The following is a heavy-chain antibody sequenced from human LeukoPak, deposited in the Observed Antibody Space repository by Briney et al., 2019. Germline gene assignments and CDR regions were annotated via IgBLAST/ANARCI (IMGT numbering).Heavy chain of an antibody. J-gene: IGHJ4*02. Sequence: PGGSLRLSCAASGFTFSSYGMHWVRQAPGKGLEWVAVISYDGSNKYYADSVKGRFTISRDNSKNTLYLQMNSLRAEDTAVYYCASTGTYGDYPKYYFDYWGQGTLVTVSS. V-gene: IGHV3-30*03. CDR2: ISYDGSNK. CDR3: ASTGTYGDYPKYYFDY. D-gene: IGHD4-17*01. CDR1: GFTFSSYG.